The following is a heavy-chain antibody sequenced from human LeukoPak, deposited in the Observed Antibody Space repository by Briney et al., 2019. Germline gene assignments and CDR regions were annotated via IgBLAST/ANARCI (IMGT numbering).Heavy chain of an antibody. Sequence: KPSETLSLTCTVSGGSISSSSYYWSWIRQPPGKGLEWIGEINHSGSTNYNPSLKSRVTISVDTSKNQFSLKLSSVTAADTAVYYCARGLRFYFNWFDPWGQGTLVTVSS. CDR3: ARGLRFYFNWFDP. V-gene: IGHV4-39*07. CDR1: GGSISSSSYY. J-gene: IGHJ5*02. D-gene: IGHD3-3*01. CDR2: INHSGST.